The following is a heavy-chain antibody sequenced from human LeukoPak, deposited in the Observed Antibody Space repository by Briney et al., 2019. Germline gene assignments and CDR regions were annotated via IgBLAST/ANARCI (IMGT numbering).Heavy chain of an antibody. CDR1: GGSISSGSYH. J-gene: IGHJ5*02. V-gene: IGHV4-61*02. D-gene: IGHD2-2*01. CDR2: IYTSGST. Sequence: SETLSLTCTVSGGSISSGSYHWSWIRQPAGKGLEWIGRIYTSGSTNYNPSLKSRVTISVDMSKNQFSLKLSSVTAADTAVYYCARHRRRIGYCSSTSCLQPSWFDPWAREPWSPSPQ. CDR3: ARHRRRIGYCSSTSCLQPSWFDP.